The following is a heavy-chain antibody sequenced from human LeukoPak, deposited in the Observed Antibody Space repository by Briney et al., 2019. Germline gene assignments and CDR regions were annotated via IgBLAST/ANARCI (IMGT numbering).Heavy chain of an antibody. Sequence: ASVKVSCNASGYTFTGYYMHWVRQAPGQGLEWMGWINPNSGGTNYAQKFQGRVTMTRDTSISTAYMELSRLRSDDTAVYYCARVGCSSTSCYREGYNWFDPWGQGTLVTVSS. CDR1: GYTFTGYY. CDR2: INPNSGGT. CDR3: ARVGCSSTSCYREGYNWFDP. J-gene: IGHJ5*02. D-gene: IGHD2-2*01. V-gene: IGHV1-2*02.